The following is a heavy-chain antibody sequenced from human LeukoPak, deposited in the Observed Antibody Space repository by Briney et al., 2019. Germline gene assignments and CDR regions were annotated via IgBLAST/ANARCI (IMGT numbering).Heavy chain of an antibody. CDR1: GFTFSSYA. V-gene: IGHV3-30-3*01. D-gene: IGHD3-10*01. CDR3: ARDRSWFGELYNWFDP. CDR2: ISYDGSNK. Sequence: PGGSLRLSCAASGFTFSSYAMHWVRQAPGKGLEWVAVISYDGSNKYYADSVKGRFTISRDNSKNTLYLQMNSLRAEDTAVYYCARDRSWFGELYNWFDPWGQGTLVTVSS. J-gene: IGHJ5*02.